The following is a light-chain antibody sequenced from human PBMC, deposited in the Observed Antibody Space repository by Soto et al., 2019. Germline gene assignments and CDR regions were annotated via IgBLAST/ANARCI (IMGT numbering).Light chain of an antibody. J-gene: IGKJ1*01. CDR1: KSVSNY. CDR2: GAS. CDR3: QQYGSSLT. Sequence: FVLPQSPGTLSLSPGERATLACRASKSVSNYLAWYQQESGQAPRLLIYGASSRASGIPDRFSGSGSGTDFTLTISRVEPEDFAVYYCQQYGSSLTFGLGTKVDIK. V-gene: IGKV3-20*01.